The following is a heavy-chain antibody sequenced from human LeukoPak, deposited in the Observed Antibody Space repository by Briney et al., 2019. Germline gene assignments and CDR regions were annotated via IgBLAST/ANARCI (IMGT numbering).Heavy chain of an antibody. CDR2: ISYSGST. V-gene: IGHV4-39*01. D-gene: IGHD6-13*01. J-gene: IGHJ4*02. Sequence: PSETLSLTRTVSGDSISSSSYYWGWIRQPPGKGLEWIGSISYSGSTYYNPSLESRVTISVDRSKNQFSLKLSSVTAADTAVYYCARSHSSSWYFDYWGQGTLVTVSS. CDR1: GDSISSSSYY. CDR3: ARSHSSSWYFDY.